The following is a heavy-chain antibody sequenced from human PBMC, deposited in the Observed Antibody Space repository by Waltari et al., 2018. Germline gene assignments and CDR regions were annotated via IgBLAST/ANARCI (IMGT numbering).Heavy chain of an antibody. D-gene: IGHD6-13*01. CDR1: GGTFSSYA. CDR3: ARVRFPGLSSLWAMDV. Sequence: QVQLVQSGAEVKKPGSSVKVSCKASGGTFSSYAISWVRQAPGQGLEWMGGIIPIVGTANYAQKFQGRGTITTDESTSTAYMELSSLRSEDTAVYYCARVRFPGLSSLWAMDVWGKGTTVTVSS. V-gene: IGHV1-69*05. CDR2: IIPIVGTA. J-gene: IGHJ6*03.